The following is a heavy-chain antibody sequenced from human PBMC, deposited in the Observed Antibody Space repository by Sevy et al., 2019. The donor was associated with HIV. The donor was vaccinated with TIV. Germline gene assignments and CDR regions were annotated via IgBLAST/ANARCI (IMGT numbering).Heavy chain of an antibody. CDR1: GGSLSGYY. V-gene: IGHV4-34*01. CDR2: INHSGST. CDR3: ARGGKTGTTGSLRYYYYYMDV. J-gene: IGHJ6*03. Sequence: SETLSLTCAVYGGSLSGYYWSWIRQPPGKGLEWIGEINHSGSTNYNPSLKSRVTISVDTSKNQFSLKLSSVTAADTAVYYCARGGKTGTTGSLRYYYYYMDVWGKGTTVTVSS. D-gene: IGHD1-7*01.